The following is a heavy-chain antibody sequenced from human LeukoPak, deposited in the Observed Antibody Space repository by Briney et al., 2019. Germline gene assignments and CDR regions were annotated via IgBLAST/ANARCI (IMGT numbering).Heavy chain of an antibody. V-gene: IGHV4-39*07. Sequence: SETLSLTCTVSGGSISSSSYYWGWIRQPPGKGLEWIGSIYYSGSTYYNPSLKSRVTISVDTSKNQFSLKLSSVTAADTAVYYCASTSGVLYYYMDVWGKGTTVTVSS. D-gene: IGHD3-3*01. CDR2: IYYSGST. CDR1: GGSISSSSYY. CDR3: ASTSGVLYYYMDV. J-gene: IGHJ6*03.